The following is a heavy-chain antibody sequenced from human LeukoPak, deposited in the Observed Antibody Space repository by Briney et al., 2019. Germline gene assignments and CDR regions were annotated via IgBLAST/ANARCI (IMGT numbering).Heavy chain of an antibody. CDR1: GYTFTGYY. J-gene: IGHJ4*02. CDR3: ARGDYDYVWGNYRYFPFDY. D-gene: IGHD3-16*02. V-gene: IGHV1-2*06. Sequence: EASVKVSCKASGYTFTGYYMHWVRQAPGQGLEWMGRINPNSGGTNYAQKFQGRVTMTRDTSISTAYMELSRLRSDDTAVYYCARGDYDYVWGNYRYFPFDYWGQGTLVTVSS. CDR2: INPNSGGT.